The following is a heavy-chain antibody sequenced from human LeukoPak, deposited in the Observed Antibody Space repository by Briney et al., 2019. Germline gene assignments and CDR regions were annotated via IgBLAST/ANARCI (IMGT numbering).Heavy chain of an antibody. Sequence: GGSLRLSCAASGFTFSSYGMHWVRQAPGKGLEWVAFIRYDGSNKYYADSVKGRFTISRDNSKNTLYLQMNSLRAEDTAVYYCAKGPDLRFGELRNDAFDIWGQGTMVTVSS. CDR2: IRYDGSNK. CDR3: AKGPDLRFGELRNDAFDI. J-gene: IGHJ3*02. D-gene: IGHD3-10*01. CDR1: GFTFSSYG. V-gene: IGHV3-30*02.